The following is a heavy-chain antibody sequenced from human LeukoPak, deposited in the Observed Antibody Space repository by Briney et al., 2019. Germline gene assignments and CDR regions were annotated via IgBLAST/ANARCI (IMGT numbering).Heavy chain of an antibody. J-gene: IGHJ5*02. CDR1: GGSISSGGYS. CDR2: IYHSGST. CDR3: ARGYCSGGSCFQDNWFDP. Sequence: SETLSLTCTVSGGSISSGGYSWSWIRQSPGKGLEWIGYIYHSGSTYYNPSLKSRVTISVDRSKNQFSLKLSSVTAADTAVYYCARGYCSGGSCFQDNWFDPWGQGTLVTVSS. D-gene: IGHD2-15*01. V-gene: IGHV4-30-2*06.